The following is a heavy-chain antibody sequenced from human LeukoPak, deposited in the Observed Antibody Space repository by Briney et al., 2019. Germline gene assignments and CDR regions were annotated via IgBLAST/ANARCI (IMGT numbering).Heavy chain of an antibody. J-gene: IGHJ4*02. V-gene: IGHV1-69*01. CDR2: IIPIFGTA. CDR1: GGTFSSYA. CDR3: ARDFSYGSGRG. Sequence: ASVKVSCKASGGTFSSYAISWVRQAPGQGLEWMGGIIPIFGTANYAQKFQGRVTITADESTSTAYMELSSLRSEGTAVYYCARDFSYGSGRGWGQGTLVTVSS. D-gene: IGHD3-10*01.